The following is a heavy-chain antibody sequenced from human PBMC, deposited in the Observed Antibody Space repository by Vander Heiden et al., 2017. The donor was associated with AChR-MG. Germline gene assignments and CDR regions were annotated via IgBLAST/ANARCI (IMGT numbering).Heavy chain of an antibody. J-gene: IGHJ4*02. Sequence: EVQLLESGGGLVQPGGSLRLSCAASGFPFSSYAMSWVRQAPGKGLEWVSAISGSGGSTYYADSVKGRFTISRDNSKNTLYLQMNSLRAEDTAVYYCAKVSRGDYIWGSYRHDDFDYWCQGTLVTVSS. CDR2: ISGSGGST. CDR3: AKVSRGDYIWGSYRHDDFDY. CDR1: GFPFSSYA. V-gene: IGHV3-23*01. D-gene: IGHD3-16*02.